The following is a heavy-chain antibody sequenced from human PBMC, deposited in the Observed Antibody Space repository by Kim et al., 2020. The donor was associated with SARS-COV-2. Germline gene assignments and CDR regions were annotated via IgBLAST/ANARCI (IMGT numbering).Heavy chain of an antibody. Sequence: GGSLRLSCAASGFTFSSYSMNWVRQAPGKGLEWVSSISSSSSYIYYADSVKGRFTISRDNAKNSLYLQMNSLRAEDTAVYYCARDSRTTVTPNWFDPWGQGTLVTVSS. D-gene: IGHD4-17*01. CDR1: GFTFSSYS. J-gene: IGHJ5*02. CDR3: ARDSRTTVTPNWFDP. V-gene: IGHV3-21*01. CDR2: ISSSSSYI.